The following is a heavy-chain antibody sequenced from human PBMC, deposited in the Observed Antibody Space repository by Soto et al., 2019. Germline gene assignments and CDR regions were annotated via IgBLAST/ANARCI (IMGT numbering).Heavy chain of an antibody. D-gene: IGHD2-21*02. CDR1: GFTFSSYA. CDR2: ISGSGGST. V-gene: IGHV3-23*01. J-gene: IGHJ2*01. Sequence: GGSLRLSCAASGFTFSSYAMSWVREAPGKGLEWVSTISGSGGSTYYADSVKGRFTISRDNSKNTLYLQMNSLIADATSLYYCAKHASSGIPSFDLWGRGTLVTVSS. CDR3: AKHASSGIPSFDL.